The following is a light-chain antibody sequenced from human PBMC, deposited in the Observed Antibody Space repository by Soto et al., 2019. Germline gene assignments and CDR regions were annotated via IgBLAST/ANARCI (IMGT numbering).Light chain of an antibody. CDR1: ISDIGAYNY. Sequence: QSVLTQPASVSGSPGQSITISCTGTISDIGAYNYVGWYQHHPGKATKLLIYDVTNRPSGVSTRFSGSKSGNTASLTISGLQAEDEAHYYCSSVAATSPLVFGGGTKLTVL. J-gene: IGLJ2*01. CDR3: SSVAATSPLV. V-gene: IGLV2-14*01. CDR2: DVT.